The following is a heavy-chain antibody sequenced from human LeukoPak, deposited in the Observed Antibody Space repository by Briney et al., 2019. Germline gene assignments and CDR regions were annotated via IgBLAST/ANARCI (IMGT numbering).Heavy chain of an antibody. CDR3: ARDRAMAYYYYYMDV. Sequence: GGSLRLSCAASGFTFDDYAMHWVRQAPGKGLEWVSGISWNSGSIGYADSVKGRFTISRDNAKNSLYLQMNSLRAEDTAVYYCARDRAMAYYYYYMDVWGKGTTVTVSS. D-gene: IGHD5-18*01. CDR2: ISWNSGSI. V-gene: IGHV3-9*01. J-gene: IGHJ6*03. CDR1: GFTFDDYA.